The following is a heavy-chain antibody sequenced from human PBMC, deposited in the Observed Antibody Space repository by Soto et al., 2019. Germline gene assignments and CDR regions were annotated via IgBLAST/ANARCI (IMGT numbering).Heavy chain of an antibody. D-gene: IGHD3-10*01. Sequence: PSETLSLTCTVSGGSFTIYYWSWIRQPPGRGLEWIGYIYNTGSTNYNPSLKSRVTISVDTSKNQFSLKLSSVTAADTAVYYCASRNYYGSGSYHYYFDYWGQGTLVTVSS. CDR1: GGSFTIYY. CDR3: ASRNYYGSGSYHYYFDY. J-gene: IGHJ4*02. V-gene: IGHV4-59*08. CDR2: IYNTGST.